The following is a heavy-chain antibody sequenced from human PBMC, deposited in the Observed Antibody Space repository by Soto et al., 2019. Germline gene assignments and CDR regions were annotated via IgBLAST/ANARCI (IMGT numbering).Heavy chain of an antibody. Sequence: EGQLLESGGGLVQPGGSLRLSCAASGFTFSSYAMSWVRQAPGKGLEWVSAISGSGGSTYYADSVKGRFTNSRDNSKNPLDLQMNSLRAEDTAVYYCAKDLTGHDYWGQGTLVTVSS. J-gene: IGHJ4*02. D-gene: IGHD3-10*01. V-gene: IGHV3-23*01. CDR2: ISGSGGST. CDR1: GFTFSSYA. CDR3: AKDLTGHDY.